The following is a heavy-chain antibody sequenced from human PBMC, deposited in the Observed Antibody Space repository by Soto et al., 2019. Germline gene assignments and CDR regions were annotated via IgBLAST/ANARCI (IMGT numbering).Heavy chain of an antibody. CDR3: AKDMMVSSLAYYGMDV. CDR2: ISSNGGST. J-gene: IGHJ6*02. D-gene: IGHD3-22*01. V-gene: IGHV3-64*04. Sequence: GGSLRLSCSASGFTFSSYAMHWVRQAPGKGLEYVSAISSNGGSTYYADSVKGRFTISRDNSKNTLYLQMNSLRAEDTAVYYCAKDMMVSSLAYYGMDVWGQGTTVTVSS. CDR1: GFTFSSYA.